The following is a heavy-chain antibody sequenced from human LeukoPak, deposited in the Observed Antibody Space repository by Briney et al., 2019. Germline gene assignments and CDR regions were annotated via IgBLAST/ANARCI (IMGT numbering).Heavy chain of an antibody. CDR1: GFTFSNYA. J-gene: IGHJ6*03. D-gene: IGHD3-3*01. CDR3: AKAGSGSSLYYYYMDV. V-gene: IGHV3-23*01. CDR2: ITGSGAGT. Sequence: GGSLRLSCAASGFTFSNYALIWVRQAPERGLQWVSAITGSGAGTYYADSVKGRFTISRDNSKDTLSLQMISLRAEDTAVYYCAKAGSGSSLYYYYMDVWGKGTTVTVSS.